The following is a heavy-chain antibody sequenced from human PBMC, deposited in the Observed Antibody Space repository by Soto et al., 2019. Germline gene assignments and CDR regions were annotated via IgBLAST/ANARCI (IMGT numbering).Heavy chain of an antibody. CDR1: GGSISSGGYY. J-gene: IGHJ4*02. D-gene: IGHD6-19*01. Sequence: QVQLQESGPGLVKPSQTLSLTCTVSGGSISSGGYYWSWIRQHPGKGLEWIGYIYYSGSTYYNPSLKSRVPISVDTSKNQFSLKLSSVTAADTAVYYCAREAAVAGPMGFDYWGQGTLVTVSS. CDR3: AREAAVAGPMGFDY. V-gene: IGHV4-31*03. CDR2: IYYSGST.